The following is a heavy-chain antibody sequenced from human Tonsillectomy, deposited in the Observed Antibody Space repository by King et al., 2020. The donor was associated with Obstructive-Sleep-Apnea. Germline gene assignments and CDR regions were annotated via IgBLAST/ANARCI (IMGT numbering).Heavy chain of an antibody. CDR2: IKEDGSEK. CDR3: AKDAERD. V-gene: IGHV3-7*03. Sequence: VQLVESGGGLVQPGGSLRLSCAGSGFTFSRYWMSWVRQAPGKGLEWVANIKEDGSEKHYVDAVKGRFTISRDNAKNSLHLQMNSLRVEDTAVYYCAKDAERDWGQGTLVTVSS. D-gene: IGHD1-1*01. CDR1: GFTFSRYW. J-gene: IGHJ4*02.